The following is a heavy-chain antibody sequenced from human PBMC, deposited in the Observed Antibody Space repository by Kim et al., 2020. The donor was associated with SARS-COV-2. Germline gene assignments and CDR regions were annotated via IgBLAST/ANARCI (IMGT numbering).Heavy chain of an antibody. CDR1: GFTFSNAW. CDR2: IKSKTDGGTT. V-gene: IGHV3-15*01. J-gene: IGHJ4*02. Sequence: GGSLRLSCAASGFTFSNAWMSWVRQAPGKGLEWVGRIKSKTDGGTTDYAASVKGRFTIPRDDSKNTLYLQMNSLKTEDTAVYYCTTDAWHYYDSSGYYAPSLDYWGQGTLVTVSS. CDR3: TTDAWHYYDSSGYYAPSLDY. D-gene: IGHD3-22*01.